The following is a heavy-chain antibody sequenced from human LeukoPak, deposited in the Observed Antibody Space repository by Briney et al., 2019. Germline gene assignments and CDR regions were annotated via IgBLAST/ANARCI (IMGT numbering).Heavy chain of an antibody. V-gene: IGHV3-23*01. D-gene: IGHD6-19*01. CDR2: ISGSGDST. J-gene: IGHJ4*02. CDR1: GFTFSTYA. CDR3: AKTRPVRVPYYFDY. Sequence: TGGSLRLSCAASGFTFSTYAVNWVRQAPGKGLEWVSTISGSGDSTYYADSVKGRFTISRDNSKNTLYLQMNSLRAEDTAVYYCAKTRPVRVPYYFDYWGQGTLVTVSS.